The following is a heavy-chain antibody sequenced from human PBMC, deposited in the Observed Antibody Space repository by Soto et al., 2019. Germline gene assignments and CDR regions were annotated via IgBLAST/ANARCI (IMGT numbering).Heavy chain of an antibody. J-gene: IGHJ6*03. Sequence: SETLSLTCAVYGGSFSGYYWSWIRQPPGKGLEWIGEINHSGSTNYNPSLKSRVTISVDTSKNQFSLKLSSVTAADTAVYYCARSSYYDFWSGYYHPYYFID. CDR3: ARSSYYDFWSGYYHPYYFID. V-gene: IGHV4-34*01. D-gene: IGHD3-3*01. CDR2: INHSGST. CDR1: GGSFSGYY.